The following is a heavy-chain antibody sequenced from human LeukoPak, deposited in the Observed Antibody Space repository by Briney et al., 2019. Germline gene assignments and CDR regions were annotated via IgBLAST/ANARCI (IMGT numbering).Heavy chain of an antibody. Sequence: GGSLRLSCAASGFTFSSYSMNWVHQAPGKGLEWVSSISSSSSYIYYADSVKGRFTISRDNAKNSLYLQMNSLRAEDTAVYYCARALYSSSSVDGDYWGQGTLVTVSS. V-gene: IGHV3-21*01. J-gene: IGHJ4*02. CDR1: GFTFSSYS. D-gene: IGHD6-6*01. CDR2: ISSSSSYI. CDR3: ARALYSSSSVDGDY.